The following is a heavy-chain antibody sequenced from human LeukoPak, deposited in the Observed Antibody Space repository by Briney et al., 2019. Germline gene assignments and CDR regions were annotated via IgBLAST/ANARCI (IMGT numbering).Heavy chain of an antibody. CDR1: GFTFNSYA. D-gene: IGHD3-10*01. Sequence: GGSLTLSCAASGFTFNSYARICLRQAPGKARKGGSAISVSGGNTYYTDSVKVRFTISRDNSKNTLYLQMKRLRAEDTAVYYCASLRITMVRRPLGYFDYWGQGTLVTVSS. CDR2: ISVSGGNT. J-gene: IGHJ4*02. V-gene: IGHV3-23*01. CDR3: ASLRITMVRRPLGYFDY.